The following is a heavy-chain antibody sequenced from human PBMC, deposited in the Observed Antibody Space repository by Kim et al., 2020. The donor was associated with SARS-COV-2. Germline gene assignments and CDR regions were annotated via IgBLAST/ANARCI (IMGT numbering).Heavy chain of an antibody. CDR3: AKSGEKDFWHYYYYGMDV. V-gene: IGHV3-30*18. J-gene: IGHJ6*02. CDR1: GFTFSSYG. CDR2: ISYDGSNK. Sequence: GGSLRLSCAASGFTFSSYGMHWVRQAPGKGLEWVAVISYDGSNKYYADTVKGRFTISRDNSKNTLYLPMNSLRAEDTAVYYCAKSGEKDFWHYYYYGMDVWGQGTTVSVSS. D-gene: IGHD3-3*01.